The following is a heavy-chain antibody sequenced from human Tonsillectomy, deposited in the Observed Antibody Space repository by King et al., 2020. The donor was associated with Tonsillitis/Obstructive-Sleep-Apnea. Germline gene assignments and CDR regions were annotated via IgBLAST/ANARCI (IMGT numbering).Heavy chain of an antibody. J-gene: IGHJ3*02. CDR2: ISWNSGII. CDR1: GFTFDDYA. Sequence: VQLVESGGGLVQPGRSLRLSCAASGFTFDDYAMHWVRQAPGKGLEWVSGISWNSGIIGYADSVKGRFTISRDNAKNSLYLQMNSLRAEDTALYYCAKDTSGGQWLGHRYAFDIWGQGTMVTVSS. CDR3: AKDTSGGQWLGHRYAFDI. V-gene: IGHV3-9*01. D-gene: IGHD6-19*01.